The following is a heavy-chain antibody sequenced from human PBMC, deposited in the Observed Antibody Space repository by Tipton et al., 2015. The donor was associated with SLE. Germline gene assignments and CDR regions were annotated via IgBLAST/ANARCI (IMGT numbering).Heavy chain of an antibody. D-gene: IGHD2-15*01. CDR2: MYATGTT. CDR3: ARGSVVADDY. J-gene: IGHJ4*02. V-gene: IGHV4-4*08. CDR1: GGSITSYY. Sequence: TLSLTCTVSGGSITSYYWSWIRQSPDKGQEWIGYMYATGTTNYNPSLKSRVSMSIDTSKSQVTLRLTSVTAADTALYYCARGSVVADDYWGQGTLVTVSS.